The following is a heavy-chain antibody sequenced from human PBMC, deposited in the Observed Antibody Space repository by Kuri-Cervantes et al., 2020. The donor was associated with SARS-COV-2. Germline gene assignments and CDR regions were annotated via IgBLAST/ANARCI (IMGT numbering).Heavy chain of an antibody. J-gene: IGHJ4*03. V-gene: IGHV3-11*06. D-gene: IGHD2-21*02. CDR3: ARDLISVTAYFDF. CDR1: GFSFSDYY. Sequence: GGSLRLSCVASGFSFSDYYMSWIRQAPGKGLEWVSYISDSGGYTNYADSVKGRFTISRDKAKNSVYLQMRSVRAEDTAVYYCARDLISVTAYFDFWGQGTQVTVSS. CDR2: ISDSGGYT.